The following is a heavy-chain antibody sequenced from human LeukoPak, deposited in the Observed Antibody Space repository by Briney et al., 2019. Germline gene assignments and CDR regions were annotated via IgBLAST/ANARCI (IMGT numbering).Heavy chain of an antibody. CDR1: GGXIRNYY. D-gene: IGHD4-17*01. CDR3: ARHDYGDYDHIR. J-gene: IGHJ1*01. V-gene: IGHV4-59*08. CDR2: IQYSGRT. Sequence: SETLSLTCTVSGGXIRNYYCDWIRQPPGKGLEWIGYIQYSGRTSYNPSLKSRVTISVDTSKNQLSLKVYSVTAADTAVYYCARHDYGDYDHIRWGQGTLVTVSA.